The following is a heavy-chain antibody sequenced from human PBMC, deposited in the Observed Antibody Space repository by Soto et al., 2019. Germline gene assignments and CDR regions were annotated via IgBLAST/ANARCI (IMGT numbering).Heavy chain of an antibody. V-gene: IGHV3-23*01. CDR3: AKHYGDYDGWFDT. Sequence: EVHLLESGGGLVQPGGSLRLSCAASGFTFSSYAMSWVRQAPGKGLEWVSAISGSGGSTYYADSVKGRFTISRDNSKNPLYLQMNSLRAEDTAVYYCAKHYGDYDGWFDTWGQGTLVTVSS. J-gene: IGHJ5*02. CDR2: ISGSGGST. CDR1: GFTFSSYA. D-gene: IGHD4-17*01.